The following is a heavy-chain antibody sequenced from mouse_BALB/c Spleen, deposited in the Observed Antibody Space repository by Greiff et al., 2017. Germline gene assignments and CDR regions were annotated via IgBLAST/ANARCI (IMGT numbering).Heavy chain of an antibody. CDR2: INPYNGDT. CDR3: ARRGGDYAMDD. V-gene: IGHV1-20*02. CDR1: GYSFTGYF. Sequence: VQLQQSGPELVKPGASVKISCKASGYSFTGYFMNWVMQSHGKSLEWIGRINPYNGDTFYNQKFKGKATLTVDKSSSPAHMELRSLASEDSAVYYCARRGGDYAMDDWGQGTSVTVSS. J-gene: IGHJ4*01.